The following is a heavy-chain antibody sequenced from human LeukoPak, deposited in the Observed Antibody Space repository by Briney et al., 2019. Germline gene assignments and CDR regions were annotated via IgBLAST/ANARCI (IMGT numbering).Heavy chain of an antibody. Sequence: HPGGSLRLSCVASGFTFSNYWMTWVRQAPGKGLEWVANIKPDGSVKHFVDSVRGRFTISRDNAKDSLYLQMNSLRAEDTAVYYCARISYDSSGYYDYWGQGTLVTVSS. V-gene: IGHV3-7*05. J-gene: IGHJ4*02. CDR2: IKPDGSVK. CDR1: GFTFSNYW. D-gene: IGHD3-22*01. CDR3: ARISYDSSGYYDY.